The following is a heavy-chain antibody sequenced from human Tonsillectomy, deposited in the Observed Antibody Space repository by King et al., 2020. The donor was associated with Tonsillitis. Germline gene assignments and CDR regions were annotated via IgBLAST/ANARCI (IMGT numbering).Heavy chain of an antibody. D-gene: IGHD2-2*01. J-gene: IGHJ6*02. Sequence: VQLVESGGGLVQPGGSLRLSCAASGFTFRSYAMSWVRQAPGKGLEWVSTISGSAGSTYYADSVKGRFTISRDNSKNTLYLQMNSLRAEDTAVYYCAKDLTEADIVLGPAARDHYFHYYGMAVWGQGTTVTVSS. CDR2: ISGSAGST. CDR3: AKDLTEADIVLGPAARDHYFHYYGMAV. V-gene: IGHV3-23*04. CDR1: GFTFRSYA.